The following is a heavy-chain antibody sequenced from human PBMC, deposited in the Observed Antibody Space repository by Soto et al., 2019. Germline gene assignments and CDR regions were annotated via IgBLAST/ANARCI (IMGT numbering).Heavy chain of an antibody. V-gene: IGHV5-10-1*01. CDR3: ARHESGSDAFGI. CDR2: IDPSDSYT. Sequence: GESLKISCKGSGYSFTSYWISWVRQMPGKGLEWMGRIDPSDSYTNYSPSFQGHVTISADKSISTAYLQWSSLKASDAAMYYCARHESGSDAFGIWGQGTMVTVSS. J-gene: IGHJ3*02. CDR1: GYSFTSYW.